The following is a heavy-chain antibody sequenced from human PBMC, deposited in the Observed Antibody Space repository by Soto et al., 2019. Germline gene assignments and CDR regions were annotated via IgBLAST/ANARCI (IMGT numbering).Heavy chain of an antibody. J-gene: IGHJ3*02. CDR3: ASQGGWRNAFEI. Sequence: SEALSLTCSVSGSSMTTYYWHWIRQPPGKGLEWIGYIYYSGSTNYNPSLKSRVTISVDTSKNQFSLKLSSVTAADTAVYYCASQGGWRNAFEIWGQGTMVPVSS. D-gene: IGHD1-26*01. CDR2: IYYSGST. CDR1: GSSMTTYY. V-gene: IGHV4-59*08.